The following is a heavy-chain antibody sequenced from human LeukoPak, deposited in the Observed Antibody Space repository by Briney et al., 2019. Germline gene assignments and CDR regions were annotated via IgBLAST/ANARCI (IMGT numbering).Heavy chain of an antibody. V-gene: IGHV4-59*01. CDR1: GGSISSYY. J-gene: IGHJ3*02. CDR2: IYYSGST. CDR3: ARGYSSSTRVFDI. Sequence: SETLSLTCTVSGGSISSYYWSWIRQPPGKGLEWIGYIYYSGSTNYNPSLKSRVTISVDKSKNQFSLKLNSVTAADTAVYYCARGYSSSTRVFDIWGQGTMVTVSS. D-gene: IGHD6-13*01.